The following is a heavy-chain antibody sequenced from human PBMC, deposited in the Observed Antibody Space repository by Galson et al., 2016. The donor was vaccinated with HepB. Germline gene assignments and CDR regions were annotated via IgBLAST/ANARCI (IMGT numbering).Heavy chain of an antibody. CDR3: VMFSWGPMDY. D-gene: IGHD3-16*01. CDR1: GGSIKNSGYY. J-gene: IGHJ4*02. CDR2: INHTGST. V-gene: IGHV4-39*01. Sequence: SETLSLTCTVSGGSIKNSGYYGGWIRQAPGKGLEWIGSINHTGSTYYDPSLQSRVTISVDTSQNRFSLKLTSVTAADTAMYYCVMFSWGPMDYWGQGTLVTVSS.